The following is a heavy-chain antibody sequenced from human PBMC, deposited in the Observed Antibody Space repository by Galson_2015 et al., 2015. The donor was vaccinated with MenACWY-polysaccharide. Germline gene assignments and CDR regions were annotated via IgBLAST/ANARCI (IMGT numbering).Heavy chain of an antibody. J-gene: IGHJ4*02. V-gene: IGHV1-8*01. CDR1: GYTFSSYD. Sequence: SVKVSCKASGYTFSSYDINWVRQATGQRLEWMGWMNPNSGSTGYAQKFQGRVTMTRNTSISTAYLELSSLRSEDTAVYYCARGRGQLVRAFDYWGQGTLVTVSS. CDR3: ARGRGQLVRAFDY. D-gene: IGHD6-6*01. CDR2: MNPNSGST.